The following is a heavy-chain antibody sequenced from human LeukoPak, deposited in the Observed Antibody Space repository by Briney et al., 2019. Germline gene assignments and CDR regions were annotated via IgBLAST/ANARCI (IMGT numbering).Heavy chain of an antibody. CDR3: ARDAGSSWHN. J-gene: IGHJ4*02. V-gene: IGHV1-46*01. Sequence: ASVKVSCKASGYAFSLYYLHWVRQAPGQGPEWMGMINPGDGSTTYRQKFQGRVTMTRDMSTRTVYMELSGLRFDDTAVYYCARDAGSSWHNWGQGTLVTVSS. CDR2: INPGDGST. CDR1: GYAFSLYY. D-gene: IGHD6-13*01.